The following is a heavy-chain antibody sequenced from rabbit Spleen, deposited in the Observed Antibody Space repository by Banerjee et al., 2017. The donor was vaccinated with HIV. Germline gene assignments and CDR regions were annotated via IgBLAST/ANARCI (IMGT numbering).Heavy chain of an antibody. Sequence: QLEESGGGLVQPGGSLKLSCKASGFDFSSYGVSWVRQAPGKGLEWIGYIDPLFGTTYYANWVNGRFTISSHNAQNTLYLQLNSLTAADTATYFCARNYVNAFDPWGPGTLVTVS. D-gene: IGHD1-1*01. CDR1: GFDFSSYG. J-gene: IGHJ2*01. CDR2: IDPLFGTT. V-gene: IGHV1S47*01. CDR3: ARNYVNAFDP.